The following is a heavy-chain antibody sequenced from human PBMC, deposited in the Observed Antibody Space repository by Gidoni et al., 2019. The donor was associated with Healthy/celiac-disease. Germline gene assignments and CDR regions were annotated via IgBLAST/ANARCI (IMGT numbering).Heavy chain of an antibody. J-gene: IGHJ4*02. D-gene: IGHD4-17*01. CDR1: GGSCSGYY. CDR2: INHSGST. Sequence: QVPLQQGGAGLVKPSETLSLTCAVYGGSCSGYYWSWSRQPPGKGLEWIGEINHSGSTNYHPSLKSRVTISVDTSKNQFSLKLSSVTAADTAVYYCARASFPCHYGWRYWGQGTLVTVSS. V-gene: IGHV4-34*01. CDR3: ARASFPCHYGWRY.